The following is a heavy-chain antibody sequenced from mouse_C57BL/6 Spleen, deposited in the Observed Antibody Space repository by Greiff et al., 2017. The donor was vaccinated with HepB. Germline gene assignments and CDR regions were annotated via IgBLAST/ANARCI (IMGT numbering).Heavy chain of an antibody. CDR1: GYSFTGYY. J-gene: IGHJ1*03. D-gene: IGHD1-1*01. CDR3: AGGSSYTPWYFDV. V-gene: IGHV1-42*01. Sequence: EVQLVESGPELVKPGASVKISCKASGYSFTGYYMNWVKQSPEKSLEWIGEINPSTGGTTYNQKFKAKATLTVDKSSSTAYMQLKSLTSEDSAVYYCAGGSSYTPWYFDVWGTGTTVTVSS. CDR2: INPSTGGT.